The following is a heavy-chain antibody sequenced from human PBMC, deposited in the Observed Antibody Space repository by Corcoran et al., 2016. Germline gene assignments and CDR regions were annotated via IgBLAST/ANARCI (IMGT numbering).Heavy chain of an antibody. Sequence: QLQLQESGPGLVKPSETLSLTCTVSLGSISFSRHYWAWIRQPPGKGLEWIGSIYYSGTTYYNPSLRSRVTISVDTSKNQFSLELTSVTAADTAVYYCARDFCNGGTCYDSWGQGTLVTVSS. J-gene: IGHJ5*01. CDR2: IYYSGTT. V-gene: IGHV4-39*07. D-gene: IGHD2-15*01. CDR3: ARDFCNGGTCYDS. CDR1: LGSISFSRHY.